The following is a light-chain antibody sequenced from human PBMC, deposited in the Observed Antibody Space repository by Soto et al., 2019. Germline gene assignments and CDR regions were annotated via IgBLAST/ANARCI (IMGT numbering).Light chain of an antibody. Sequence: EIVLTQSPGTLSLSPGERATLSCRASQSVSSSYLAWYQQKPGQAPRLLIYGASSRATGIPDRFSGSGSGTDFTLTISRLEPGDFAVYYCQQYGSLWTFGQGTKVDIK. CDR2: GAS. V-gene: IGKV3-20*01. CDR1: QSVSSSY. CDR3: QQYGSLWT. J-gene: IGKJ1*01.